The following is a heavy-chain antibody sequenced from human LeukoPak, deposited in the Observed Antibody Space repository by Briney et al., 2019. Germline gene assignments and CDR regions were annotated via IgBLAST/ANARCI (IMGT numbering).Heavy chain of an antibody. D-gene: IGHD1-26*01. J-gene: IGHJ5*02. CDR1: GGSISSSGYY. V-gene: IGHV4-39*01. Sequence: SETLSLTCTVSGGSISSSGYYWGWLRQPPGTGREWIASIYYSVTTYYNPSLKSRVSISVDTSKNQLSLKLSSLTAADTAVYYCARHEYSGSYYGLSWFDPWGQGTLVTVSS. CDR2: IYYSVTT. CDR3: ARHEYSGSYYGLSWFDP.